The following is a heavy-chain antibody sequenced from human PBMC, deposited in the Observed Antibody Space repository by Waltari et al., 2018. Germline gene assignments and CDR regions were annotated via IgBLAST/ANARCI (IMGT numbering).Heavy chain of an antibody. J-gene: IGHJ3*02. CDR2: ISYDGSNK. D-gene: IGHD6-19*01. CDR1: GFTFSSYA. CDR3: AREIAVAGEGAFDI. V-gene: IGHV3-30-3*01. Sequence: QVQLVESGGGVVQPGGSLRLSCAASGFTFSSYAMHWVRQAPGKGLEWVAVISYDGSNKYYADSVKGRFTISRDNSKNTLYLQMNSLRAEDTAVYYCAREIAVAGEGAFDIWGQGTMVTVSS.